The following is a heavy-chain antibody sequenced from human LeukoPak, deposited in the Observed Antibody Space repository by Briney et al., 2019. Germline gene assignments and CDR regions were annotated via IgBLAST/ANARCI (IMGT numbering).Heavy chain of an antibody. Sequence: GGSLRLSCEASGFTFSSYVMTWVRQAPGRGLEWVSMISGSRYYTYYADSMKGRFSISRDNSKNTLYLQVTRLRVEDTAIYYCAKGQMVRGVITSYYVDDWGKGTTVTVSS. D-gene: IGHD3-10*01. CDR1: GFTFSSYV. V-gene: IGHV3-23*01. J-gene: IGHJ6*03. CDR3: AKGQMVRGVITSYYVDD. CDR2: ISGSRYYT.